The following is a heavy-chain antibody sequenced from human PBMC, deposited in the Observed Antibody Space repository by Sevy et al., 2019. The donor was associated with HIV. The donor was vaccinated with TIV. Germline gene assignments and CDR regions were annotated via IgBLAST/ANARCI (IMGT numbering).Heavy chain of an antibody. Sequence: GGSLRLSCTASGFTFDDYAMHWVRQVPGKGLEWVSGISWNSLSIAYADSVKGRFTMSRDNGKKSRYLQMDSLRTEDTALYYCAKDSSLYNYDTTDSAWCVVDIWGQGTMVTVSS. V-gene: IGHV3-9*01. J-gene: IGHJ3*02. CDR2: ISWNSLSI. D-gene: IGHD3-22*01. CDR1: GFTFDDYA. CDR3: AKDSSLYNYDTTDSAWCVVDI.